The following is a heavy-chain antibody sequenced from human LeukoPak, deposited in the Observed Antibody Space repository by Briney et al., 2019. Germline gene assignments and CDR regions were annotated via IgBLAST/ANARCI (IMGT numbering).Heavy chain of an antibody. CDR3: AKTPYDILTWAFFDY. CDR1: GGSISSSSYY. CDR2: IYYSGST. D-gene: IGHD3-9*01. V-gene: IGHV4-39*01. J-gene: IGHJ4*02. Sequence: SETLSLTCTVSGGSISSSSYYWGWIRQPPGKGLEWIGSIYYSGSTYYNPSLKSRVTISVDTSKNQFSLKLSSVTAADTAVYYWAKTPYDILTWAFFDYWGQGTLVTVSS.